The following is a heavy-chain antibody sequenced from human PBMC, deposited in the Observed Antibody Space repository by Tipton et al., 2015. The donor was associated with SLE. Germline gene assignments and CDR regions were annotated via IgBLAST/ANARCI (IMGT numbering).Heavy chain of an antibody. CDR3: ARAGIFGVVINYYGMDV. D-gene: IGHD3-3*01. CDR1: GYTFTSYG. CDR2: MNPNSGNT. J-gene: IGHJ6*02. V-gene: IGHV1-8*02. Sequence: QLVQSGAEVKKPGASVKVSCKASGYTFTSYGISWVRQATGQGLEWMGWMNPNSGNTGYAQKFQGRVTMTRNTSISTAYMELSSLRSEDTAVYYCARAGIFGVVINYYGMDVWGQGTTVTVSS.